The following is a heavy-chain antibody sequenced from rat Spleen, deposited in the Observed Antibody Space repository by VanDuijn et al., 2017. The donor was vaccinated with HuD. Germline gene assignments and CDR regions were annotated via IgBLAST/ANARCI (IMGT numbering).Heavy chain of an antibody. CDR3: TTPLGHYSSYGAGIDY. CDR2: ITNSGGST. V-gene: IGHV5-27*01. CDR1: GFTFTDHY. J-gene: IGHJ2*01. Sequence: EVRLVESGGGLVQPGRSLKLSCAASGFTFTDHYMAWVRQVPTKGLEWVASITNSGGSTYYRDSVKGRFTISRDNAKSTLYLQMDSLRSEDTATYYCTTPLGHYSSYGAGIDYWGQGVMVTVSS. D-gene: IGHD1-2*01.